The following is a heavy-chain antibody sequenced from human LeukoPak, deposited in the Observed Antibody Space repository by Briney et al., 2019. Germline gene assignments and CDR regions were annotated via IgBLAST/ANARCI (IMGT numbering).Heavy chain of an antibody. CDR1: GYSFTSHW. D-gene: IGHD5-12*01. CDR2: IYPGDSDT. CDR3: ARRADIVATIRYGMDV. V-gene: IGHV5-51*01. Sequence: GESLKISCKGSGYSFTSHWIGWVRQMPGKGLEWMGIIYPGDSDTRYSPSFQGQVTISADKSISTAYLQWSSLKASDTAMYYCARRADIVATIRYGMDVWGQGTTVTVSS. J-gene: IGHJ6*02.